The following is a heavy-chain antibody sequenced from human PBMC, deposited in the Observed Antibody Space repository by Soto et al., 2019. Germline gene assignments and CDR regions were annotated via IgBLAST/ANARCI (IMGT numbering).Heavy chain of an antibody. Sequence: GGSLRLSCAASGFTFSSYWMSWVRQAPGKGLEWVANIKQDGSEKYYVDSVKGRFTISRDNAKNSLYLQMNSLRAEDTAVYYCARDKGSGVLGIDWFDPWGQGTLVTVSS. CDR2: IKQDGSEK. CDR1: GFTFSSYW. J-gene: IGHJ5*02. V-gene: IGHV3-7*03. CDR3: ARDKGSGVLGIDWFDP. D-gene: IGHD7-27*01.